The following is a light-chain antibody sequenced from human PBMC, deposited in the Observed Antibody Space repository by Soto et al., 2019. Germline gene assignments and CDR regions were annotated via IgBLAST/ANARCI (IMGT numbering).Light chain of an antibody. CDR3: QSNYILPWT. CDR2: SAS. Sequence: DIEMTQSPSSLSASVGDRITISCRASQNINTFLNWYQVKPGQAPKLLIYSASTLQIGVPSRFGGNGSGTHFTLTINTLQFDDFASYYCQSNYILPWTFGQGTKVDIK. CDR1: QNINTF. V-gene: IGKV1-39*01. J-gene: IGKJ1*01.